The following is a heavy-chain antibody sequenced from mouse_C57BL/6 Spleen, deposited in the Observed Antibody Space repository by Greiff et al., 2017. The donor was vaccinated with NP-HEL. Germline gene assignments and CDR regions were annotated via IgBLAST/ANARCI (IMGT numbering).Heavy chain of an antibody. J-gene: IGHJ4*01. CDR3: AREETGPYYAMDY. Sequence: QLQESGPGLVKPSQSLSLTCSVTGYSITSGYYWNWIRQFPGNKLEWMGYISYDGSNNYNPSLKNRISITRDTSKKQFFLKWNSVTTEDTATYYCAREETGPYYAMDYWGQGTSVTVSS. CDR2: ISYDGSN. CDR1: GYSITSGYY. V-gene: IGHV3-6*01.